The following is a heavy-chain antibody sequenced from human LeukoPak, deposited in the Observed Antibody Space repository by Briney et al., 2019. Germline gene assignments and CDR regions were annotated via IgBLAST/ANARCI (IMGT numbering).Heavy chain of an antibody. D-gene: IGHD3-22*01. Sequence: GGSLRLSCAASGFTVSSNYMSWVRQAPGKGLDWVSVIFSGGGRNYSDSVKGRFTISRDNSKNTLYLQMNSLSAEDTAVYYCAKPNAADYYDSSGSYFDYWGQGTLVTVSS. CDR1: GFTVSSNY. CDR3: AKPNAADYYDSSGSYFDY. V-gene: IGHV3-53*01. CDR2: IFSGGGR. J-gene: IGHJ4*02.